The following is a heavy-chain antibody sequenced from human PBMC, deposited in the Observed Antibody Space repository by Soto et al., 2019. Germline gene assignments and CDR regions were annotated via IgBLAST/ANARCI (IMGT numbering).Heavy chain of an antibody. CDR3: ARRYGSFFDI. CDR2: IYYSGST. CDR1: GGSISSYY. J-gene: IGHJ3*02. D-gene: IGHD3-10*01. V-gene: IGHV4-59*08. Sequence: PSETLSLTRTVSGGSISSYYWSWIRQPPGKGLEWIGYIYYSGSTNYNPSLKSRVTISVDTSKNQFSLKLSSVTAADTAVYYCARRYGSFFDIWGQGTMVTVSS.